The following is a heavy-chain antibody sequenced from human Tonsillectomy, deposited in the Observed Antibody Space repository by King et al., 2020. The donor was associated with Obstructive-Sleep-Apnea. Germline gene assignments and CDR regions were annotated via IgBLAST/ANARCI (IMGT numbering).Heavy chain of an antibody. CDR3: ARDTGSSWGGGFDY. D-gene: IGHD6-13*01. V-gene: IGHV1-46*01. CDR1: GYTLTSYY. Sequence: VQLVESGAEVKKPGASVKVSCKASGYTLTSYYMHWVRQAPGQGLEWMGIMNPSGGSPNYAQKFQGRVTMTKDTSMSTVYMELSSLTSADTAVYYWARDTGSSWGGGFDYWGQGTLVTVSS. J-gene: IGHJ4*02. CDR2: MNPSGGSP.